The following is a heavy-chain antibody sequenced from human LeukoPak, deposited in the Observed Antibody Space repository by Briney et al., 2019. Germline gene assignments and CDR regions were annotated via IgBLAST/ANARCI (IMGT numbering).Heavy chain of an antibody. Sequence: GGSLRLSCAASGFTFSSYGMHWVRQAPGKGLEWVAVISYDGSNKYYADSVKGRFTISRDNSKNTLYLQMNSLRAEDTAVYYCARDGPHSSSWYAPYWGQGTLVTVSS. CDR2: ISYDGSNK. CDR3: ARDGPHSSSWYAPY. J-gene: IGHJ4*02. V-gene: IGHV3-30*03. CDR1: GFTFSSYG. D-gene: IGHD6-13*01.